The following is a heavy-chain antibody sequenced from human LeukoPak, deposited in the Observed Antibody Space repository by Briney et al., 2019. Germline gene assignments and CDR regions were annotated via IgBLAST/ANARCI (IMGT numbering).Heavy chain of an antibody. CDR1: GFTFSSYG. D-gene: IGHD3-10*01. CDR2: ISFDGSNK. J-gene: IGHJ4*02. CDR3: ANSKLVQGVVITDLVY. V-gene: IGHV3-30*18. Sequence: GGSLRLSCAASGFTFSSYGMQWVRQAPGEGLEWVALISFDGSNKYYADSVKGRFTISRDNSKNTLYLQMNSLRAEDTAVYYCANSKLVQGVVITDLVYWGQGTLVTVSS.